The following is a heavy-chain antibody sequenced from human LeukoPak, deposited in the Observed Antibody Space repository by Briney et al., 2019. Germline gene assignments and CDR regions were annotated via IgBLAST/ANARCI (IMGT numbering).Heavy chain of an antibody. CDR2: IRYDGSNK. D-gene: IGHD4-11*01. CDR3: AKTATTVTTYFYYYYYMDV. CDR1: GFTFSSYG. V-gene: IGHV3-30*02. Sequence: GGSLRLSCAASGFTFSSYGMHWVRQAPGKGLQSVAFIRYDGSNKYYADSVKGRFTISRDNSKNTLYLQMNSLRAEDTAVYYCAKTATTVTTYFYYYYYMDVWGKGTTVTVSS. J-gene: IGHJ6*03.